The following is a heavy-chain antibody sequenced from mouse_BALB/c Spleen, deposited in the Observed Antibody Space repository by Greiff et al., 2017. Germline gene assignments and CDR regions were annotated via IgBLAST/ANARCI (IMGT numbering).Heavy chain of an antibody. Sequence: EVKVVESGPSLVKPSQTLSLTCSVTGDSITSGYWNWIRKFPGNKLEYMGYISYSGSTYYNPSLKSRISITRDTSKNQYYLQLNSVTTEDTATYYCARYTMITTGFAYWGQGTLVTVSA. V-gene: IGHV3-8*02. CDR3: ARYTMITTGFAY. D-gene: IGHD2-4*01. CDR2: ISYSGST. CDR1: GDSITSGY. J-gene: IGHJ3*01.